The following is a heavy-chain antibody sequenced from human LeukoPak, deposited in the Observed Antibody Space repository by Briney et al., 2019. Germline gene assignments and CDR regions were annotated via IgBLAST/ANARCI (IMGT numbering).Heavy chain of an antibody. J-gene: IGHJ3*02. CDR3: ARNLGLRYDAFDI. V-gene: IGHV4-28*01. D-gene: IGHD4-17*01. Sequence: SETLSLTCAVSGYSISSNDWWGWSRQPPGKGLEWIGYIYYSGSTYYNPSLKSRVTMSVDTSKNQFSLKLSSVTAVDTAVYYCARNLGLRYDAFDIRGQGTRVTVSS. CDR2: IYYSGST. CDR1: GYSISSNDW.